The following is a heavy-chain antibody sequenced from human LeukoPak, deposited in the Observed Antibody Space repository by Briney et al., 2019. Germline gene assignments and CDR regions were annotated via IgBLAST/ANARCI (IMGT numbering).Heavy chain of an antibody. Sequence: GGSLRLSCAASGFTFSSYSMNWVRQAPGKGLEWVSSISSSSSYIYYADSVKGRFTISRDNAKNSLYLQMNSLRAEDTAVYYCARAEGWFGELDYFDYWGQGTLVTVSS. CDR2: ISSSSSYI. CDR3: ARAEGWFGELDYFDY. CDR1: GFTFSSYS. V-gene: IGHV3-21*01. D-gene: IGHD3-10*01. J-gene: IGHJ4*02.